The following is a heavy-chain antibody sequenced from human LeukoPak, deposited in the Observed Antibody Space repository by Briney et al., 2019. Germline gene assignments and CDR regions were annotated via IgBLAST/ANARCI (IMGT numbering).Heavy chain of an antibody. J-gene: IGHJ3*02. CDR3: ARVGDYYDSSGYYSFFDAFDI. V-gene: IGHV3-74*01. CDR2: INSDGSST. D-gene: IGHD3-22*01. CDR1: GFTFSSYW. Sequence: GGSLRLSCAASGFTFSSYWMHWVRQAPGKGLVWVSRINSDGSSTSYADSVKGRFTISRDNAKNRLYLQMNSLRAEDTAVYYCARVGDYYDSSGYYSFFDAFDIWGQGTMVTVSS.